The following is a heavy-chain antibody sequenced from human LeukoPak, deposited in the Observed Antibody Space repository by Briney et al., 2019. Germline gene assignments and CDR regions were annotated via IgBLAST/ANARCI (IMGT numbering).Heavy chain of an antibody. J-gene: IGHJ3*02. CDR3: ATFSGGNYSKEPFDI. CDR2: IKPDGGEK. Sequence: PGGSQTLPCAPSGFTFSINCTIWVRQTPGKGLEWVAKIKPDGGEKSYVDSVKVRFTISRDNAKNTLYLQMSSLRIEDTALYYCATFSGGNYSKEPFDIWGQGTMVTVSS. CDR1: GFTFSINC. V-gene: IGHV3-7*01. D-gene: IGHD3-22*01.